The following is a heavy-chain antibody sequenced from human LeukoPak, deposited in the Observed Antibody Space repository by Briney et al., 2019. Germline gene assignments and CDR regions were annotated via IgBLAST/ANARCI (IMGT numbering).Heavy chain of an antibody. CDR3: ARVELHPTDDAFDI. J-gene: IGHJ3*02. CDR1: GGSIRNSSFY. Sequence: SETLSLTCAVSGGSIRNSSFYWGWIRQPPGKGLEWIASIYNSGTTYYNPSIKSRITIFVDTSKNQFSLKLSSVTAADTAVYYCARVELHPTDDAFDIWGQGTMVTVSS. D-gene: IGHD1-7*01. V-gene: IGHV4-39*07. CDR2: IYNSGTT.